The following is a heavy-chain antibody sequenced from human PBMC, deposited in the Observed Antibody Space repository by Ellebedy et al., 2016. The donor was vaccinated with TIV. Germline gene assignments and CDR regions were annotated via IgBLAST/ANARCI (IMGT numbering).Heavy chain of an antibody. V-gene: IGHV1-3*01. CDR1: GYSFTTFT. J-gene: IGHJ6*03. CDR2: ITAGNGDT. Sequence: AASVKVSCKASGYSFTTFTMHWVRQAPGQRLEWLGWITAGNGDTQYSQKFQGRVTLTRDTSASTIYMEMSSLKSEDTAIYYCARSGVAPTDTLYFMDVWGKGTTVIVSS. CDR3: ARSGVAPTDTLYFMDV. D-gene: IGHD2-15*01.